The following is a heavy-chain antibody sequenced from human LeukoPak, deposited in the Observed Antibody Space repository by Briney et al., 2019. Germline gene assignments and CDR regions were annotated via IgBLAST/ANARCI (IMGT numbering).Heavy chain of an antibody. D-gene: IGHD3-10*01. J-gene: IGHJ4*02. CDR2: ISYDGINK. Sequence: WRSLRLSCAASGFTFSSYAMHWVRQAPGKGLEWVEVISYDGINKYYDDSVKGRFTISRDNSKNTLYLQMNSLRAEDTAVYYCARGGFEVDYWGQRTLVTVSS. CDR1: GFTFSSYA. V-gene: IGHV3-30-3*01. CDR3: ARGGFEVDY.